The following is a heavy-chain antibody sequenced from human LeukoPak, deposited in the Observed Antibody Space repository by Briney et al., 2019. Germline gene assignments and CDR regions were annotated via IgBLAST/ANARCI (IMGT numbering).Heavy chain of an antibody. CDR3: ARKAYGLAV. V-gene: IGHV3-7*03. CDR1: GFTFSSYS. Sequence: GGSLRLSCAPSGFTFSSYSMSCVRQAPRRRQEWVANIKQDGGEKYYVDSVKGRFTTSRDNAKNSLYLQMNSRRAEDTAVYYCARKAYGLAVWGKGTTVTVSS. J-gene: IGHJ6*04. CDR2: IKQDGGEK.